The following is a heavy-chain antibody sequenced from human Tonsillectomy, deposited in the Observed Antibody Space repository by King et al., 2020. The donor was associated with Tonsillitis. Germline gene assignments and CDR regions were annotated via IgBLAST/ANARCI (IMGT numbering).Heavy chain of an antibody. Sequence: VQLVESGGGVVQPGGSLRLSCAASGFSFSTYGMHWVRQAPGKGLEWVAFIRYDGSNKDYADSVKGRFTISRDNSKRNLYLQMNSLRAEDTAVYYCAKSRQNYDFWGGFDYWGQGTLVTVSS. D-gene: IGHD3-3*01. CDR2: IRYDGSNK. CDR1: GFSFSTYG. V-gene: IGHV3-30*02. J-gene: IGHJ4*02. CDR3: AKSRQNYDFWGGFDY.